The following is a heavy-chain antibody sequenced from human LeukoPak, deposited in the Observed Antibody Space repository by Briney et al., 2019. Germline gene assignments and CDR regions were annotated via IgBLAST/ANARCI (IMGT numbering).Heavy chain of an antibody. CDR2: MDPDGRTI. J-gene: IGHJ4*02. CDR1: GCTFSSYW. CDR3: ASLPTKGGRTNWTDVDY. V-gene: IGHV3-74*01. D-gene: IGHD1-1*01. Sequence: AGSLRLSCAASGCTFSSYWMHWVRQAPGKGLEWVSRMDPDGRTIDYADSVKRRFTISRDNAKDTLHLQMNSVRAEDTAVYYCASLPTKGGRTNWTDVDYWGQGTLVTVSS.